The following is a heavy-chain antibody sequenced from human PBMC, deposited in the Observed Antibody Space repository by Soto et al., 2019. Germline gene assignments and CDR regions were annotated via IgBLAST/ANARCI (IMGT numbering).Heavy chain of an antibody. CDR3: ASIMSVVVAATVGWFDP. J-gene: IGHJ5*02. Sequence: SVKVSCKASGGTFSSYAISWVRQAPGQGLEWMGGIIPIFGTANYAQKFQGRVTITADESTSTAYMELSSLRSEDTAVYYCASIMSVVVAATVGWFDPWGQGTLVTVSS. CDR1: GGTFSSYA. CDR2: IIPIFGTA. D-gene: IGHD2-15*01. V-gene: IGHV1-69*13.